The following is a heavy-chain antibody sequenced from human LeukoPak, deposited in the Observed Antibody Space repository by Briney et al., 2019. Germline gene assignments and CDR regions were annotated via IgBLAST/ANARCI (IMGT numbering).Heavy chain of an antibody. J-gene: IGHJ4*02. CDR2: ISGSGGST. CDR1: GFTFSGYA. Sequence: GGSLRLSCAASGFTFSGYAMSWVRQAPGKGLEWVSAISGSGGSTYYADSVKGRFTISRDNSKNTLYLQMNSLRAEDTAVYYCANCYSSSWRIDYWGQGTLVTVSS. V-gene: IGHV3-23*01. D-gene: IGHD6-13*01. CDR3: ANCYSSSWRIDY.